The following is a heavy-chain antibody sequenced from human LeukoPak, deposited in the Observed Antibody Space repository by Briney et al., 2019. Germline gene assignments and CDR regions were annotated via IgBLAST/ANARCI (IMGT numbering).Heavy chain of an antibody. CDR1: GGSISSSSYY. V-gene: IGHV4-39*01. Sequence: PSETLSLTCTVSGGSISSSSYYWGWIRQPPGKGLDWIGNVYHSGNTDYNPSLKSRTVISLDASKNAVSLMLRSVTASDTATYYCATTDLGYCSSSRCPEDAFDIWGHGTMVTVSS. J-gene: IGHJ3*02. CDR3: ATTDLGYCSSSRCPEDAFDI. D-gene: IGHD2-2*01. CDR2: VYHSGNT.